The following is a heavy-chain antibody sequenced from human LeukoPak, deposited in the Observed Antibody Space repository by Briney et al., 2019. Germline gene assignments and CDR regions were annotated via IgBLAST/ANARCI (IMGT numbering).Heavy chain of an antibody. CDR2: IHPNSGDT. D-gene: IGHD7-27*01. Sequence: GASVKVSCKASGYSFTDHYLHWLRQAPGHGLEWMGWIHPNSGDTNYAQRFQGRVSLTRDTSISTAYMELSSLRSDDTAVYYCARDHNWGPDYWGQGTLVSVSS. J-gene: IGHJ4*02. CDR1: GYSFTDHY. V-gene: IGHV1-2*02. CDR3: ARDHNWGPDY.